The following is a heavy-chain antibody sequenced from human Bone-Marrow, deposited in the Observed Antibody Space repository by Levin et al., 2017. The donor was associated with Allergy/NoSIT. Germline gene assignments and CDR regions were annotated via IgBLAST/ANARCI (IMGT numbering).Heavy chain of an antibody. V-gene: IGHV3-21*01. CDR3: AGGSEYLPETNWFDP. D-gene: IGHD5/OR15-5a*01. CDR2: ITSLGNYM. J-gene: IGHJ5*02. CDR1: GLNFNSHS. Sequence: PGGSLRLSCAASGLNFNSHSMNWVRQSPGKGLEWVSSITSLGNYMYYADSVKGRFTISRDNAKNSLFLQMNSLRAEDTAVYFCAGGSEYLPETNWFDPWGPGTLVTVSS.